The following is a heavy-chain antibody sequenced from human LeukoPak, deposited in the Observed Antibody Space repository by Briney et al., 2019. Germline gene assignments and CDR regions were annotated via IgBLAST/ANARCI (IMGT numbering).Heavy chain of an antibody. J-gene: IGHJ4*02. V-gene: IGHV1-69*05. D-gene: IGHD5/OR15-5a*01. CDR1: GGTFSNYA. CDR3: ARGHVDIVSTIQFDY. CDR2: IIPIFATA. Sequence: SVRVSCKASGGTFSNYAFSWVRQAPGQGLEWMGRIIPIFATANYAQNFQGRVTNTTDESTSTAYMELSSLRSEDTAVYYCARGHVDIVSTIQFDYWGQGTLVTVSS.